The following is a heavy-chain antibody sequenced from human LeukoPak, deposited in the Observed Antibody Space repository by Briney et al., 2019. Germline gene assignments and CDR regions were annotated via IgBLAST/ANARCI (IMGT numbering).Heavy chain of an antibody. J-gene: IGHJ3*02. CDR1: GYTFTGYY. D-gene: IGHD6-19*01. CDR3: AREKSYPGYSSGWFNDAFDI. V-gene: IGHV1-46*01. CDR2: INPSGGST. Sequence: ASVKVSCKASGYTFTGYYIHWVRQAPGQGLEWMGIINPSGGSTSYAQKFQGRVTMTRDMSTSTVYMELSSLRSEDTAVYYCAREKSYPGYSSGWFNDAFDIWGQGTMVTVSS.